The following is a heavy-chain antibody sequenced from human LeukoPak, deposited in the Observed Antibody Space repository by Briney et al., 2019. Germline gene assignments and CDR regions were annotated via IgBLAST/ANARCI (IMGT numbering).Heavy chain of an antibody. CDR3: ARQERGIAAAAWFDP. CDR1: GYRFTSYW. V-gene: IGHV5-10-1*01. D-gene: IGHD6-13*01. J-gene: IGHJ5*02. CDR2: IDPSDSYT. Sequence: GESLKISCKGSGYRFTSYWISWVRQMPGKGLEWMGRIDPSDSYTNYSPSFQGHVTISADKSISTAYLQWSSLKASDTAMYYCARQERGIAAAAWFDPWGQGTLVTVSS.